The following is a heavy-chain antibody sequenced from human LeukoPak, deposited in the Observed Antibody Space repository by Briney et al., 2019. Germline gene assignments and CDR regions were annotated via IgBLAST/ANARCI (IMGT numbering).Heavy chain of an antibody. CDR2: LSVNGGIT. D-gene: IGHD2-15*01. V-gene: IGHV3-64D*06. J-gene: IGHJ2*01. Sequence: EGSLRLSCSGSGFPVSAFAMHWVRQAPRQGLEYVAALSVNGGITYYANSVKGRFTISTDNSKNTLTLQMTDLRLEDTAVYYCVRAASEGATRVVWFLDIWGRGTVVTVSS. CDR3: VRAASEGATRVVWFLDI. CDR1: GFPVSAFA.